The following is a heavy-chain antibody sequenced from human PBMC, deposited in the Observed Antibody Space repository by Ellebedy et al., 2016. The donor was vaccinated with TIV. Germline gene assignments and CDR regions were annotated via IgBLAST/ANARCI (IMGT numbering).Heavy chain of an antibody. CDR3: ARDFYGDDYAFDI. CDR2: ISAYNGNT. V-gene: IGHV1-18*01. D-gene: IGHD2/OR15-2a*01. CDR1: GYTFTSYG. Sequence: ASVKVSXXASGYTFTSYGISWVRQAPGQGLEWMGWISAYNGNTNYAQKLQGRVTMTTDTSTSTAYMELRSLRSDDTAVYYCARDFYGDDYAFDIWGQGTMVTVSS. J-gene: IGHJ3*02.